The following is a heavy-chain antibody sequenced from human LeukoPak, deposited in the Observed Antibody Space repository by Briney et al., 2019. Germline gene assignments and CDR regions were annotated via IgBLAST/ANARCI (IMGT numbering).Heavy chain of an antibody. D-gene: IGHD3-10*01. CDR2: ISAYNGNT. V-gene: IGHV1-18*01. CDR3: ARDLGSLRPYYGSGSDY. CDR1: GYTFTSYG. J-gene: IGHJ4*02. Sequence: GASVEVSCKASGYTFTSYGISWVRQAPGQGLEWMGWISAYNGNTNYAQKLQGRVTMTTDTSTSTAYMELRSLRSDDTAVYYCARDLGSLRPYYGSGSDYWGQGTLVTVSS.